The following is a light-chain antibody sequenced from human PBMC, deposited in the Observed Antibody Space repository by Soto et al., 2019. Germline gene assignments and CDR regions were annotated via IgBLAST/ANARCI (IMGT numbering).Light chain of an antibody. CDR1: SSDVGAYSY. CDR2: DVS. Sequence: QSVLTQPASVSGSPGQSITISCAGTSSDVGAYSYVSWYQQHPGKAPKLIIYDVSDRPSGISNRFSGSKSDNTDSLTISGIQAEDEAEYYCCPYTRSTTDVFANGTKATVL. V-gene: IGLV2-14*03. J-gene: IGLJ1*01. CDR3: CPYTRSTTDV.